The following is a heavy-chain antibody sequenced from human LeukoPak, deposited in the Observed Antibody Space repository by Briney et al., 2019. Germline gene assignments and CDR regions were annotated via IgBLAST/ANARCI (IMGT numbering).Heavy chain of an antibody. CDR2: IYYSGST. CDR1: GGSISSSSYY. CDR3: ARALPGYSYGGDP. J-gene: IGHJ5*02. V-gene: IGHV4-39*07. D-gene: IGHD5-18*01. Sequence: PSETLSLTCTVSGGSISSSSYYWGWIRQPPGKGLEWIGSIYYSGSTYYNPSLKSRVTISVDTSKNQFSLKLSSVTAADTAVYYCARALPGYSYGGDPWGQGTLVTVSS.